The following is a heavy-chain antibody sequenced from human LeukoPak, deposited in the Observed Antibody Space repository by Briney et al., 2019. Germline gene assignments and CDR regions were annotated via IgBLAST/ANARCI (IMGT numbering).Heavy chain of an antibody. D-gene: IGHD6-13*01. Sequence: SETLSLTCTVSGGSISSSSYYWGWIRQPPGKGLEWIGYIYYSGSTNYNPSLKRRVTVSLDTSRDQFSLKLSSVTAADTALYYCARQGSSHGGFDYWGQGTLVTVSS. V-gene: IGHV4-61*05. CDR1: GGSISSSSYY. J-gene: IGHJ4*02. CDR3: ARQGSSHGGFDY. CDR2: IYYSGST.